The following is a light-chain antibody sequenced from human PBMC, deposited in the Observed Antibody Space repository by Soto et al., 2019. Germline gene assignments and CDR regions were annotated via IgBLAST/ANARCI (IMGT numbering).Light chain of an antibody. CDR3: QQYNNWPRT. Sequence: DIKMTPSPSCVSAYVGDRVTITCRSSQGISSWLAWYQQKPGKAPKLLIYGASTRATGIPARFSGSGSGTEFTLTISSLQSEDFAVYYCQQYNNWPRTFGQGTKVDIK. J-gene: IGKJ1*01. V-gene: IGKV1-12*01. CDR2: GAS. CDR1: QGISSW.